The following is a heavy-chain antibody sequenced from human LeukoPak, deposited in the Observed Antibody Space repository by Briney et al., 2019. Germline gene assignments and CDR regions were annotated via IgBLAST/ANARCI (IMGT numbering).Heavy chain of an antibody. CDR1: GFTFSGSA. Sequence: GGSLRPSCAASGFTFSGSAMHWVRQASGKGLEWVGRIRSKANSYATAYAASVKGRFTISRDDSKNTAYLQMNSLKTEDTAVYYCAKELLALSAYPATLEYWGQGTLITVSS. CDR2: IRSKANSYAT. CDR3: AKELLALSAYPATLEY. D-gene: IGHD2-15*01. J-gene: IGHJ4*02. V-gene: IGHV3-73*01.